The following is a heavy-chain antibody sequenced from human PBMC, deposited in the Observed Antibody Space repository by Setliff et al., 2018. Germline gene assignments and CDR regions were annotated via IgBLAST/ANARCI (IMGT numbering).Heavy chain of an antibody. Sequence: ASVKVSCKASGYTFTNYGVTWVRQAPGQGLEWMGWIGAYNGNTYNAHKFQGRVTMTSDTSTSTAYMELRSLRSGDTAVYYCARVYPFSLGYDILTGYYDYWGQGTLVTVSS. CDR3: ARVYPFSLGYDILTGYYDY. J-gene: IGHJ4*02. CDR1: GYTFTNYG. D-gene: IGHD3-9*01. CDR2: IGAYNGNT. V-gene: IGHV1-18*01.